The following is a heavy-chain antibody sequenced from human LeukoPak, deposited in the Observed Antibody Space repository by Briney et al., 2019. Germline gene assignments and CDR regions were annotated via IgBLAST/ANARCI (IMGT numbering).Heavy chain of an antibody. CDR2: IHTSGDT. Sequence: NPSETLSLTCTGSGGSISSYYWSWTRQPAGKGLEWIGRIHTSGDTNYNPSLKSRVTMSVDTSKNQFSLKLSSVTAADTAVYYCARGPPPDFHYWGQGTLVTVSS. CDR1: GGSISSYY. J-gene: IGHJ4*02. V-gene: IGHV4-4*07. CDR3: ARGPPPDFHY.